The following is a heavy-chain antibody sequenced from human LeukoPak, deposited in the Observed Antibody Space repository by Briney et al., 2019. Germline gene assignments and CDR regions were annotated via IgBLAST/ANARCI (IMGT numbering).Heavy chain of an antibody. J-gene: IGHJ4*02. Sequence: PSETLSLTCAVSGGSITSGGHSWSWIRQPPGKGLECIGYIYHSGNTYYNPSLKSRVTISVDTSKNQFSLKLNSVTAADTAVYYCAREQYGAGSYPFDCWGRGTLVTISS. D-gene: IGHD3-10*01. CDR1: GGSITSGGHS. CDR2: IYHSGNT. CDR3: AREQYGAGSYPFDC. V-gene: IGHV4-30-2*05.